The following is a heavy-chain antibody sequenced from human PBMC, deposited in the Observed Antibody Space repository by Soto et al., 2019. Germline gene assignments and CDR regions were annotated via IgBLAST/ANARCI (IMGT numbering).Heavy chain of an antibody. J-gene: IGHJ4*02. D-gene: IGHD3-10*01. Sequence: DVQLVESGGGLVKPGGSLRLSCAASGFTFSTYNMNWVRQAPGKGLEWVSSIPSSTSYIFYADSVKGRFTISRDNAKNSLYLQMNSLRAEDTAVYYCARDFGGILRFGEYWGQGTLVTVSS. CDR3: ARDFGGILRFGEY. V-gene: IGHV3-21*01. CDR2: IPSSTSYI. CDR1: GFTFSTYN.